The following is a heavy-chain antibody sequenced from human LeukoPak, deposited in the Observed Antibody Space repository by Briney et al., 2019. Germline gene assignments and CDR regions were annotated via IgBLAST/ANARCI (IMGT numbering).Heavy chain of an antibody. CDR2: ISGGGGST. CDR3: VREAGYCTAASCSKTNWFDP. V-gene: IGHV3-23*01. J-gene: IGHJ5*02. D-gene: IGHD2-8*02. Sequence: GGSLRLFCAASGFTFNNYAMNWVRQAPGKGLEWVSVISGGGGSTYYADSVKGRFTISRDNSKNTVYLQMSSLRAEDTAVYFCVREAGYCTAASCSKTNWFDPWGQGTLVTVSS. CDR1: GFTFNNYA.